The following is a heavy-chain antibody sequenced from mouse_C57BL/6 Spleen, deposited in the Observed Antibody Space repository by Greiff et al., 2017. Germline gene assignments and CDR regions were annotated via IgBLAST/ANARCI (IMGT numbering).Heavy chain of an antibody. Sequence: EVQRVESGPGLVKPSQSLSLTCSVTGYSITSGYYWNWIRQFPGNKLEWMGYISYDGSNNYNPSLKNRISITRDTSKNQFFLKLNSVTTEDTATYYCARTSYSNWYFDVWGTGTTVTVSS. CDR1: GYSITSGYY. D-gene: IGHD2-5*01. CDR2: ISYDGSN. CDR3: ARTSYSNWYFDV. V-gene: IGHV3-6*01. J-gene: IGHJ1*03.